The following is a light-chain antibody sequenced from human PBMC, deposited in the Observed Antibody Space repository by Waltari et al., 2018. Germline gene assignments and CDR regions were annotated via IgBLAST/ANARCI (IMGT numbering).Light chain of an antibody. Sequence: DSAMTQSPDSLAVSLGERATINCKSSQSVLYSSNNKNDLAWYQQKPGQPPKLLIYWASTRESGVPDRFSGSGSGTDFTLTISSLQAADVAVYYCQQYYSTPLTFGGGTKVEIK. CDR1: QSVLYSSNNKND. J-gene: IGKJ4*01. CDR3: QQYYSTPLT. V-gene: IGKV4-1*01. CDR2: WAS.